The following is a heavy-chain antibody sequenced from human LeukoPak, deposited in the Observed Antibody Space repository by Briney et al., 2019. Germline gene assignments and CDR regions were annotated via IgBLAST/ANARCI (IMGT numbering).Heavy chain of an antibody. CDR1: GGTFSSYA. CDR2: IIPLFGTA. V-gene: IGHV1-69*05. J-gene: IGHJ4*02. CDR3: ANGDSYGYFDY. D-gene: IGHD5-18*01. Sequence: GASVKVSCKASGGTFSSYAISWVRQAPGQGLEWMGGIIPLFGTANYAQKFQGRVTITTDESTSTAYMELSSLRSEDTAVYYCANGDSYGYFDYWGQGTRVTVSS.